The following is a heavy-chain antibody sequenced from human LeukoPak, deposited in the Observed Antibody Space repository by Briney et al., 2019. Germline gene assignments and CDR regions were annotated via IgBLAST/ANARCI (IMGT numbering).Heavy chain of an antibody. CDR1: GGSISSSSYY. CDR2: IYYSGST. D-gene: IGHD3-10*01. Sequence: SETLSLTCTVSGGSISSSSYYWGWIRQPPGKGLDWIGGIYYSGSTYYNPSLKSRVTISVDTSKNQFSLKLSSVTAADTAVYYCARSRLTMVRGVNWFDPWGQGTLVTVSS. V-gene: IGHV4-39*07. CDR3: ARSRLTMVRGVNWFDP. J-gene: IGHJ5*02.